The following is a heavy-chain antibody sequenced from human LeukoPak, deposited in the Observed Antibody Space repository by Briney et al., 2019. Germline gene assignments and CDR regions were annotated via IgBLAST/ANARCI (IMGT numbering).Heavy chain of an antibody. Sequence: GGSLRLSCAASGFTFSRYWMSWVRQAPGKGLERVANIKEDGSEIHYVDSVKGRFTISRDNAKNSLFLQMNSLRAEDTAMYYCARDLDSSSWWNWFDPWGQGTLVTVSS. CDR3: ARDLDSSSWWNWFDP. D-gene: IGHD6-13*01. CDR1: GFTFSRYW. J-gene: IGHJ5*02. V-gene: IGHV3-7*01. CDR2: IKEDGSEI.